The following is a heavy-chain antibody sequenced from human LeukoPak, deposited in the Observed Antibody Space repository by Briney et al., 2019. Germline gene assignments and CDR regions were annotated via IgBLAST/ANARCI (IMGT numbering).Heavy chain of an antibody. CDR1: GFTLSSYE. Sequence: PGGSLRLSCTASGFTLSSYEMSWIRQAPGKGLEWVSSIDYSGGSTHYADSVMGRFTISRDNSKNTLYLQLNSLSADDTAVYYCAKDLELEYAFDIWGQGTMVTVSS. J-gene: IGHJ3*02. CDR2: IDYSGGST. CDR3: AKDLELEYAFDI. D-gene: IGHD1-7*01. V-gene: IGHV3-23*01.